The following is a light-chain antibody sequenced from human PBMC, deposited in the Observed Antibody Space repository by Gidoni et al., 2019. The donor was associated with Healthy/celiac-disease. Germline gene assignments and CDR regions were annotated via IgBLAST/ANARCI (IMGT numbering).Light chain of an antibody. J-gene: IGLJ3*02. CDR3: QSYDSSNQGV. CDR2: EDN. V-gene: IGLV6-57*04. CDR1: SGSIASNY. Sequence: NFMLTQPHSVSESPGTTVTISCTRSSGSIASNYVQWYQQRPGSAPTTVIYEDNQRPSGVPDRFSGSIDSSSNSASLTISGLKTEDEADYYCQSYDSSNQGVFGGGTKL.